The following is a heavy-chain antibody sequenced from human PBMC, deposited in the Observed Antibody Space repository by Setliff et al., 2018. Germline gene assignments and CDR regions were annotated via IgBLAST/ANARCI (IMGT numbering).Heavy chain of an antibody. J-gene: IGHJ4*03. V-gene: IGHV1-46*01. Sequence: GASVKVSCKASGYTFTSYYMHWVRQAPGQGLEWMGIIDPSGGSTSYAQKFQGRVTMTRDTSTSTVYMELSSLRSEDTAVYYCARGIRYYDILTGYQVPTSGFDYWGQGTVVTVSS. CDR3: ARGIRYYDILTGYQVPTSGFDY. D-gene: IGHD3-9*01. CDR2: IDPSGGST. CDR1: GYTFTSYY.